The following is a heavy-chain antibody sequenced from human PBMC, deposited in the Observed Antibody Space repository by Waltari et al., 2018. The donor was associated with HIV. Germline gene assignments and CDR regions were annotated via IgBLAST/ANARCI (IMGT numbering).Heavy chain of an antibody. CDR2: IYSGGST. CDR1: GLTVGSNF. J-gene: IGHJ4*02. CDR3: ARVRSTMGRFQGFDY. Sequence: EVQLVETGGGLIQPGGSLRLPCAASGLTVGSNFMNWVRQAPGKGLEWVSLIYSGGSTYYADSVKGRFTISRDNSKNTLYLQMNSLRAEDTAVYYCARVRSTMGRFQGFDYWGQGTLVTVSS. V-gene: IGHV3-53*02. D-gene: IGHD1-26*01.